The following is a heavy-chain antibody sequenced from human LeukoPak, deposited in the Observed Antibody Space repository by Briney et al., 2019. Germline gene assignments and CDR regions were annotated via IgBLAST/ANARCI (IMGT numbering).Heavy chain of an antibody. CDR1: GYSFTSYW. CDR3: ARRYYAFAYDY. Sequence: PGESLKISCKGSGYSFTSYWIGWVRQMPGKGLEWMVIIYPGDSNTKYSPSFQGQVTISADKSISTAYLQWTSLKASDTAMYYCARRYYAFAYDYWGQGTLVTVSS. V-gene: IGHV5-51*01. J-gene: IGHJ4*02. D-gene: IGHD3-10*01. CDR2: IYPGDSNT.